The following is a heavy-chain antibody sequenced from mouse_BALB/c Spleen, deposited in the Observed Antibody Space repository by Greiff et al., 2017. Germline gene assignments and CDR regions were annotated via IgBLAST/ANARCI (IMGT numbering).Heavy chain of an antibody. Sequence: EVKLQESGPGLVKPSQSLSLTCSVTGYSITSGYYWNWIRQFPGNKLEWMGYISYDGSNNYNPSLKNRISITRDTSKNQFFLKLNSVTTEDTATYYCAREGRQTPFAYWGQGTLVTVSA. V-gene: IGHV3-6*02. CDR1: GYSITSGYY. CDR2: ISYDGSN. J-gene: IGHJ3*01. CDR3: AREGRQTPFAY. D-gene: IGHD6-1*01.